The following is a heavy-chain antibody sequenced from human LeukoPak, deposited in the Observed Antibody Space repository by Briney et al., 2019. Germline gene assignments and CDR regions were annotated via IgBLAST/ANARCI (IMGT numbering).Heavy chain of an antibody. V-gene: IGHV1-69*04. Sequence: GASVKVSCKASGGTFSSYAISWVRQAPGQGLEWMGRIIPILGIANYAQKFQGRVTITADKSTSTAYMELSSLRSEDTAVYYCANPDCSGGSCYYYWGQGTLVTVSS. D-gene: IGHD2-15*01. CDR2: IIPILGIA. CDR1: GGTFSSYA. J-gene: IGHJ4*02. CDR3: ANPDCSGGSCYYY.